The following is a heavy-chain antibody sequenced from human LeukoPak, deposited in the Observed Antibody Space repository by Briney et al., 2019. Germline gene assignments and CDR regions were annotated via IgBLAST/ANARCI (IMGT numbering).Heavy chain of an antibody. D-gene: IGHD6-6*01. CDR1: GFTFSTYG. J-gene: IGHJ3*01. Sequence: PGGSLRLSCAASGFTFSTYGMNWLRQAPGKGLEWVSFIRGSRNTTYNADSVKGRFTTSRDNSKNAVYLQMNSLRAEDTAVYYCAKAYSSSLYDAFDVWGQGTMVTVSS. CDR2: IRGSRNTT. V-gene: IGHV3-23*01. CDR3: AKAYSSSLYDAFDV.